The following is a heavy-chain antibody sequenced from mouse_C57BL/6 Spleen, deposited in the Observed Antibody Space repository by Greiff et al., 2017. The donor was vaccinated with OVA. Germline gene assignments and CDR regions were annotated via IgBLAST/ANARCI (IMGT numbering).Heavy chain of an antibody. CDR1: GYTFTSYW. CDR3: ATSGNYYAMDY. D-gene: IGHD1-3*01. CDR2: IDPSDSYT. Sequence: VQLQQPGAELVMPGASVKLSCKASGYTFTSYWMHWVKQRPGQGLEWIGEIDPSDSYTNYNQKFKGKSTLTVDKSSSTAYMQLSSLTSEDSAVYYGATSGNYYAMDYWGQGTSVTVSS. J-gene: IGHJ4*01. V-gene: IGHV1-69*01.